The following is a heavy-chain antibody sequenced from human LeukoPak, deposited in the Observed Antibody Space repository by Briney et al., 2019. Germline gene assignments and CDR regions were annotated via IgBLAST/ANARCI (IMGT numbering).Heavy chain of an antibody. CDR3: ARDPGYESWSPFWGGMDV. V-gene: IGHV3-74*01. Sequence: GGSLRLSCAAPGFTFSSSWMHWVRQAPGKGLVWVSRITRDGSSTTYADSVKGRFTTSRDNAKNTLYLQMDSLRDDDTAVYYCARDPGYESWSPFWGGMDVWGNGTTVIVSS. D-gene: IGHD3-16*01. J-gene: IGHJ6*04. CDR1: GFTFSSSW. CDR2: ITRDGSST.